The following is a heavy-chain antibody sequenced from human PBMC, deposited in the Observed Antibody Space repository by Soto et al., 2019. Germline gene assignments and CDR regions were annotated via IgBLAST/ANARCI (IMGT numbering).Heavy chain of an antibody. CDR3: AKRPRADYGGIVDT. V-gene: IGHV4-59*01. J-gene: IGHJ5*02. D-gene: IGHD4-17*01. Sequence: QVQLQESGPGLVKPSETLSLTCTVSGGSISNYYWTWIRQPPGQGLEWIGYIHYSGGTNYNPTLTSRFSISVDTSKNQSPPKLSAVSAADTAVYYCAKRPRADYGGIVDTWGKGTLVNVS. CDR1: GGSISNYY. CDR2: IHYSGGT.